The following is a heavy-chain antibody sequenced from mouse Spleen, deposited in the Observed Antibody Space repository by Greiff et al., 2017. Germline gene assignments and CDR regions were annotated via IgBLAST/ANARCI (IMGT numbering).Heavy chain of an antibody. CDR2: IDPSDSYT. CDR3: ARWSSSYVGSAMDY. CDR1: GYTFTSYW. D-gene: IGHD1-1*01. V-gene: IGHV1-59*01. J-gene: IGHJ4*01. Sequence: QVQLQQPGAELVRPGTSVKLSCKASGYTFTSYWMHWVKQRPGQGLEWIGVIDPSDSYTNYNQKFKGKATLTVDTSSSTAYMQLSSLTSEDSAVYYCARWSSSYVGSAMDYWGQGTSVTVSS.